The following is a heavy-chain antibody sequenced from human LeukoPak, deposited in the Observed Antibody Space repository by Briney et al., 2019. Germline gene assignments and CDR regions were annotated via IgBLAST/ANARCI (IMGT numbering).Heavy chain of an antibody. J-gene: IGHJ4*02. CDR1: GGTFSSYA. D-gene: IGHD3-16*02. V-gene: IGHV1-69*01. CDR2: IIPIFGTA. CDR3: ARDRLTSRLRLGELSLGWYYFDY. Sequence: GASVKVSCKASGGTFSSYAISWARQAPGQGLEWMGGIIPIFGTANYPQKFQGRVTITADESTSTAYMELSSLRSEDTAVYYCARDRLTSRLRLGELSLGWYYFDYWGQGTLVTVSS.